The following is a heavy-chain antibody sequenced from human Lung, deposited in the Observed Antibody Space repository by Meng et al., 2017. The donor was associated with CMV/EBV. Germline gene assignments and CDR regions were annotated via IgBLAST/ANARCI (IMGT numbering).Heavy chain of an antibody. D-gene: IGHD2/OR15-2a*01. Sequence: VQLTQRGAGLLNPLESLSLTCAVYGGSFSGYYWSWIRQPPGKGLEWIGEINHSGSTNYNPSLKSRVTISVDTSKNQFSLKLSSVTAADTAVYYCARGFLSFVRVFDYWGQGTLVTVSS. J-gene: IGHJ4*02. CDR3: ARGFLSFVRVFDY. V-gene: IGHV4-34*02. CDR2: INHSGST. CDR1: GGSFSGYY.